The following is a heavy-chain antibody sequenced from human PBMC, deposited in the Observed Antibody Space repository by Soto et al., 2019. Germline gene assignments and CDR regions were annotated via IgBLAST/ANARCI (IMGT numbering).Heavy chain of an antibody. V-gene: IGHV1-18*04. D-gene: IGHD6-25*01. J-gene: IGHJ6*02. CDR2: ISAYNGNP. CDR1: GESVTIYG. CDR3: ASYTAASTTQEAGMAR. Sequence: ACGESVTIYGSSCVRQENGQGLAWMGWISAYNGNPNYTQKLEVRVTMTKDTSSSTAYVELTSLRSDDTAVYYCASYTAASTTQEAGMARRGDGTT.